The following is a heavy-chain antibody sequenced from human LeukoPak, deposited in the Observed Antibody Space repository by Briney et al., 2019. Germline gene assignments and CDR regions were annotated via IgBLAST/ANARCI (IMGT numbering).Heavy chain of an antibody. J-gene: IGHJ6*03. CDR3: ARLFGSGQPEDYMDV. V-gene: IGHV4-34*01. D-gene: IGHD3-16*01. CDR2: INHSGST. Sequence: SETLSLTCAVYGGSFSGYYWSWIRQPPGKGLEWIGEINHSGSTNYNPSLKSRVTISVDTSKNQFSLKLSSVTAEDTAVYYCARLFGSGQPEDYMDVWGKGTTVTVSS. CDR1: GGSFSGYY.